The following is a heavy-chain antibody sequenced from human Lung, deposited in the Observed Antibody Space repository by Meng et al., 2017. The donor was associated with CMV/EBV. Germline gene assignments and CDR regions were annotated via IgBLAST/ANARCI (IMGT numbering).Heavy chain of an antibody. CDR3: ARGTGGGGDALDI. D-gene: IGHD1-1*01. J-gene: IGHJ3*02. CDR1: GYRFTAYY. CDR2: INPYTGGT. V-gene: IGHV1-2*02. Sequence: ASXXVSXKASGYRFTAYYLQWVRQAPGQGLEWMGWINPYTGGTNYPQKFQGRVTMTRDTSISTAYMELSRLTSDDRAVYYCARGTGGGGDALDIWGQGTLVTVSS.